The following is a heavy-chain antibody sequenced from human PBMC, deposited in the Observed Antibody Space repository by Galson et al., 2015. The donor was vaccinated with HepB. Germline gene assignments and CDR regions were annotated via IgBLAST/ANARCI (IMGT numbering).Heavy chain of an antibody. CDR1: GGTFSSYA. D-gene: IGHD2-8*02. CDR2: IIPIFGTA. Sequence: SVKVSCKASGGTFSSYAVSWVRQAPGQGLEWMGGIIPIFGTANYAQKFQGRVTITADESTSTAYMELSSLRSEDTAVYYCARDVMYRFDQWGQGTLVTVSS. J-gene: IGHJ4*02. CDR3: ARDVMYRFDQ. V-gene: IGHV1-69*13.